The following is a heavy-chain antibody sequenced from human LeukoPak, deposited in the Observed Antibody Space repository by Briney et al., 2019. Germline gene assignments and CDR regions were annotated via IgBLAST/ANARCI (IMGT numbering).Heavy chain of an antibody. Sequence: WETLSLTCTVSGGSISSYYWSWIRQPPGKGLEWIGYIYYSGSTNYNPSLKSRVTISVDTSKNQFSLKLSSVTAADTAVYYCAGGDWALDYWGQGNLVTVSS. CDR3: AGGDWALDY. V-gene: IGHV4-59*01. CDR2: IYYSGST. D-gene: IGHD2-21*02. CDR1: GGSISSYY. J-gene: IGHJ4*02.